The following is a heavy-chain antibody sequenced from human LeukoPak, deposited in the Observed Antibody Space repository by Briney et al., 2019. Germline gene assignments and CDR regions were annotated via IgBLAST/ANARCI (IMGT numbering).Heavy chain of an antibody. Sequence: GGSLRLSCAASEFSVGSNYMTWVRQAPGKGLEWVSLIYSGGSTYYADSVKGRFTISRDNAKNSLYLEMSTLRVEDTALYYCAREISGRPHNDGFDIWGQGTMVTVSS. V-gene: IGHV3-66*01. D-gene: IGHD3-10*01. CDR2: IYSGGST. J-gene: IGHJ3*02. CDR3: AREISGRPHNDGFDI. CDR1: EFSVGSNY.